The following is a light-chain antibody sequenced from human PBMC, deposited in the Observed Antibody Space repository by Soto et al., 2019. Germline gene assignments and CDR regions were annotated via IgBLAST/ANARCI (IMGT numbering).Light chain of an antibody. CDR1: QGIGNY. CDR3: LQHSSYPFT. J-gene: IGKJ3*01. V-gene: IGKV1-17*01. CDR2: AAS. Sequence: DIQMTQSPPSLSASVGDRVTITCRASQGIGNYLGWYQQKPGKAPKRLIYAASSLQGGVPSRFSGGGSGTEFTLTISSLQPEDFAAYYCLQHSSYPFTFGPGTKVDIK.